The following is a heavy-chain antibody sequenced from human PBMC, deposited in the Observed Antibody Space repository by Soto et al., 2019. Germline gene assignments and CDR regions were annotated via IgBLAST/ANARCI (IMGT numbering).Heavy chain of an antibody. D-gene: IGHD3-16*01. Sequence: PSETLSLTCTVSGGSISSYYWSWIRQPPGKGLEWIGYIYYSGSTNYNPSLKSRVTISVDTSKNQFSLKLSSVTAADTAVYYCARDYDPGYYYGMDVWGQGTTVTVSS. CDR3: ARDYDPGYYYGMDV. CDR1: GGSISSYY. J-gene: IGHJ6*02. V-gene: IGHV4-59*01. CDR2: IYYSGST.